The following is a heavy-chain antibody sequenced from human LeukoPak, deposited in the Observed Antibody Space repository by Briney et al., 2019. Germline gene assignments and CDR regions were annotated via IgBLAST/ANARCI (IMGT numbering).Heavy chain of an antibody. CDR2: IYTSGST. Sequence: SETLSLTCTVSGGSISSYYWSWIRQPAGKGLEWIGRIYTSGSTNYNPSLKSRVTMSVDTSKNQFSLKLSSVTAADTAVCYCARQYYDILTGYDRGDAFDIWGQGTMVTVSS. CDR1: GGSISSYY. J-gene: IGHJ3*02. V-gene: IGHV4-4*07. CDR3: ARQYYDILTGYDRGDAFDI. D-gene: IGHD3-9*01.